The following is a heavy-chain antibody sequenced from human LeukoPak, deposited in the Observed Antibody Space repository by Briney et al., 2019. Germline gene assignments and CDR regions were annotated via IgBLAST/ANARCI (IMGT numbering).Heavy chain of an antibody. V-gene: IGHV1-18*01. CDR3: ARGPRLLWFGETTLDYYGMDV. D-gene: IGHD3-10*01. J-gene: IGHJ6*02. CDR2: ISAYNGNT. Sequence: KVXCXASXYTFTXYXISWVRQAPGQGLEWMGWISAYNGNTNYAQKLQGRVTTTTDTSTSTAYMELRSLRSDDTAVYYCARGPRLLWFGETTLDYYGMDVWGQGTTVTVSS. CDR1: XYTFTXYX.